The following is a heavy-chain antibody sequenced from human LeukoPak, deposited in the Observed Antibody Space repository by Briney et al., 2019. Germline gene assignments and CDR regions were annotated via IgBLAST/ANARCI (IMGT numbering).Heavy chain of an antibody. CDR2: INHSGST. CDR1: GGSFSGYY. CDR3: ARWSSRYYDSSGIIPDP. J-gene: IGHJ5*02. V-gene: IGHV4-34*01. Sequence: SETLSLTCAVYGGSFSGYYWSWIRQPPGKGLEWIGEINHSGSTNYNPSLKSRVTISVDTSKNQFSLKLSSETAADTAVYYCARWSSRYYDSSGIIPDPWGQGTLVTVSS. D-gene: IGHD3-22*01.